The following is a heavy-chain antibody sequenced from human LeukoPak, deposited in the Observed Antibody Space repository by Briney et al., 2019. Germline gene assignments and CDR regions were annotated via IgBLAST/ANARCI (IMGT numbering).Heavy chain of an antibody. CDR3: ARLPQNDYGGLNPFDY. V-gene: IGHV4-34*01. D-gene: IGHD4-23*01. J-gene: IGHJ4*02. Sequence: PSETLSLTCAVYGGSFNDYYWSWIRQPPGKGLEWIGEIHHSGSTIYNPSLKSRVTISVDKSKNQFSLKLSSVTAADTAVYYCARLPQNDYGGLNPFDYWGQGTLVTVSS. CDR1: GGSFNDYY. CDR2: IHHSGST.